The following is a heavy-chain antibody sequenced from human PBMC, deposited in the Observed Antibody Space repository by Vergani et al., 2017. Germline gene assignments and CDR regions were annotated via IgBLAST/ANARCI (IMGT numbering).Heavy chain of an antibody. Sequence: EVQLVQSGAEVKKPGESLRISCKGSGYSFTSYWISWVRQMPGKGLEWMGRIDPSDSYTNYSPSFQGHVTISADKSISTAYLQWSSLKASDTAMYYCARXGSSSSWSYYYYYGMDVWGQGTTVTVSS. D-gene: IGHD6-13*01. CDR2: IDPSDSYT. CDR3: ARXGSSSSWSYYYYYGMDV. V-gene: IGHV5-10-1*03. J-gene: IGHJ6*02. CDR1: GYSFTSYW.